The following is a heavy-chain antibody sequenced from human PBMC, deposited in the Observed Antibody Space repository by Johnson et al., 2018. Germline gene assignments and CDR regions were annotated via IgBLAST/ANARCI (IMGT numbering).Heavy chain of an antibody. CDR3: ARGRMVAAAPRPYGMDV. CDR1: GFTFSSYG. Sequence: QVQLVQSGGGVVQPGRSLRLSCAASGFTFSSYGMHWVRQAPGKGLEWVAVISYDGTNKYYADFVKGRFTISRDNSKNTLYLQMNSLRAEDTAVYYCARGRMVAAAPRPYGMDVWGQGTTVTVSS. J-gene: IGHJ6*02. D-gene: IGHD2-15*01. CDR2: ISYDGTNK. V-gene: IGHV3-30*03.